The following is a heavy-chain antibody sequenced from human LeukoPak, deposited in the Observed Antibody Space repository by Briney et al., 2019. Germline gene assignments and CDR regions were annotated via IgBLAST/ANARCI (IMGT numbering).Heavy chain of an antibody. CDR1: GDSVSSNSAG. CDR2: TYYRSKWYT. CDR3: GGSASYLRS. J-gene: IGHJ4*02. V-gene: IGHV6-1*01. D-gene: IGHD3-10*01. Sequence: SQTLSLTCAISGDSVSSNSAGWTWIRQSPSRGLEWLGRTYYRSKWYTDYAVSVKSRITISPDTSKNQFSLQLNSVTPEDTAVYYCGGSASYLRSWGQGTLVTVSS.